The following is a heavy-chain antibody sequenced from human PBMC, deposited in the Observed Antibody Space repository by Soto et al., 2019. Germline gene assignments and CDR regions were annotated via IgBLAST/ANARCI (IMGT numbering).Heavy chain of an antibody. Sequence: SSETLSLTCTVSGGSISSGGYYWSWIRQHPGKGLEWIGYIYYSGSTYYNPSLKSRVTISVDTSKNQFSLKLSSVTAADTAVYYCARALRYFDWLPGYFDYWGQGTLVTVSS. CDR3: ARALRYFDWLPGYFDY. D-gene: IGHD3-9*01. CDR2: IYYSGST. V-gene: IGHV4-31*03. J-gene: IGHJ4*02. CDR1: GGSISSGGYY.